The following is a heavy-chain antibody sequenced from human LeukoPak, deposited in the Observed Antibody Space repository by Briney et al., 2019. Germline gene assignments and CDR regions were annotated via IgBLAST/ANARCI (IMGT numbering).Heavy chain of an antibody. J-gene: IGHJ2*01. V-gene: IGHV4-59*01. CDR2: IYYSGST. CDR3: ARVKGYYDSSGYHWYFDL. Sequence: SETLSLTCTVSGGSISSYYWSWIRQPPGKGLEWIGYIYYSGSTNYDPSLKSRVTISVDTSKNQFSLKLSSVTAADTAVYYCARVKGYYDSSGYHWYFDLWGRGTLVTVSS. CDR1: GGSISSYY. D-gene: IGHD3-22*01.